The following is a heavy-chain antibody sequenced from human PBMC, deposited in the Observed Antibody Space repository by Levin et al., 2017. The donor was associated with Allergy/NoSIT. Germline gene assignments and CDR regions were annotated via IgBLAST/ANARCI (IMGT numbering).Heavy chain of an antibody. V-gene: IGHV4-39*01. CDR1: GGSISSNSYY. CDR3: SSLERGSGSYRGWFDP. Sequence: PSETLSLTCTVSGGSISSNSYYWGWIRQPPGKGLEWIGSIYYSGSTYYNPSLKSRVTISVDTSKNQFSLNLSSVTTADTAVYYFSSLERGSGSYRGWFDPWGQGTLVAVSS. J-gene: IGHJ5*02. CDR2: IYYSGST. D-gene: IGHD3-10*01.